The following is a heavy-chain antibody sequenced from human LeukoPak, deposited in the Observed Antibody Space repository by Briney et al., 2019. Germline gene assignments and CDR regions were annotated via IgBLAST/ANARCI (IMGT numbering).Heavy chain of an antibody. V-gene: IGHV1-2*04. J-gene: IGHJ3*02. CDR1: GYTFTGYY. CDR3: ARAPPAAAGTLGNAFDI. Sequence: ASVKVSCKASGYTFTGYYMHWVRQAPGQGLEWMGWINPNSGGTNYAQKFQGWVTMTRDTSISTAYMELSRLRSDDTAVYYCARAPPAAAGTLGNAFDIWGQGTMVTVSS. CDR2: INPNSGGT. D-gene: IGHD6-13*01.